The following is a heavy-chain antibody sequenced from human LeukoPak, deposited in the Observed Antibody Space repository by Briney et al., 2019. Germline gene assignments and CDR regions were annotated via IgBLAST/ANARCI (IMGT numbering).Heavy chain of an antibody. CDR2: ISSSSSTI. J-gene: IGHJ4*02. CDR1: GFTFSSYS. Sequence: GGSLRLSCAASGFTFSSYSMNWVRQAPWKGLEWVSYISSSSSTIYYADSVKGRFTISRDNAKNSLYLQMNSLRAEDTAVYYCARDVKLLVIDPPLFDYWGQGTLVTVSS. CDR3: ARDVKLLVIDPPLFDY. D-gene: IGHD2-21*01. V-gene: IGHV3-48*01.